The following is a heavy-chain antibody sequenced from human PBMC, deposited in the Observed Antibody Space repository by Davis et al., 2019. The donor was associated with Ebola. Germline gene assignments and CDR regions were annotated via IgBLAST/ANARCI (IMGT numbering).Heavy chain of an antibody. CDR2: IKSKTDGGTT. J-gene: IGHJ6*02. CDR3: AKDASIAAAGWASYYYYYYGMDV. D-gene: IGHD6-13*01. CDR1: GFTFSNAW. V-gene: IGHV3-15*01. Sequence: PGGSLRLSCAASGFTFSNAWMSWVRQAPGKGLEWVGRIKSKTDGGTTDYAAPVKGRFTISRDNSKNTLYLQMNSLRAEDTAVYYCAKDASIAAAGWASYYYYYYGMDVWGQGTTVTVSS.